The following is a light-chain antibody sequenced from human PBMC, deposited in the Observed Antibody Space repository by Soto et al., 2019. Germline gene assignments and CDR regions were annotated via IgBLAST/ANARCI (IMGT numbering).Light chain of an antibody. V-gene: IGKV3-20*01. CDR2: GAS. CDR3: QQYGSSGT. CDR1: QSVSNNY. Sequence: EIVLTQSPGTLSLSPGQISTLSCRASQSVSNNYLAWYQQKPGQAPRLLIYGASNRATGIPDRLSGSGSGTEFTLTISRMEPEDFAVYYCQQYGSSGTFGHGTKVDIK. J-gene: IGKJ1*01.